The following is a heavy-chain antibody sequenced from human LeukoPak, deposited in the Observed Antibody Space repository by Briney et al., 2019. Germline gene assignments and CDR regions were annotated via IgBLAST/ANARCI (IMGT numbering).Heavy chain of an antibody. CDR2: ISWNSGST. CDR1: GFTFDDYA. Sequence: PGGSLRLSCAASGFTFDDYAMHWVRQAPGKGLEWVSGISWNSGSTGYADSVKGRFTISRDNAKNSLYLQMNSLRAEDTALYYCASGGIYYGAAFDFWGQGSLVTVSA. CDR3: ASGGIYYGAAFDF. V-gene: IGHV3-9*01. D-gene: IGHD1-26*01. J-gene: IGHJ4*02.